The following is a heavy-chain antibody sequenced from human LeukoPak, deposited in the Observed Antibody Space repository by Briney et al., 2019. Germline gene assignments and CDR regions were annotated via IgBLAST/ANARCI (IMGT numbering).Heavy chain of an antibody. CDR3: ARGHEKRQYYDYVWGSYRYGNYYFDY. D-gene: IGHD3-16*02. J-gene: IGHJ4*02. CDR2: IIPILGIA. Sequence: SVKVSCKASGGTFSSYAISWVRQAPGQGLEWMGRIIPILGIANYAQKFQGRVTMTRNTSISTAYMELSSLRSEDTAVYYCARGHEKRQYYDYVWGSYRYGNYYFDYWGQGTLVTVSS. V-gene: IGHV1-69*04. CDR1: GGTFSSYA.